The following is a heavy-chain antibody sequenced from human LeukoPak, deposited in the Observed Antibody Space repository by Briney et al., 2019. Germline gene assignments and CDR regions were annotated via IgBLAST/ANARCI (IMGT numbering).Heavy chain of an antibody. D-gene: IGHD2-21*02. V-gene: IGHV3-15*01. CDR2: IKSKTDGGTT. CDR1: GFTFGDHA. CDR3: TTDGLAYCGGDCYSGFDY. J-gene: IGHJ4*02. Sequence: PGRSLRLSCTASGFTFGDHAMSWVRQAPGKGLEWVGRIKSKTDGGTTDYAAPVKGRFTISRDDSKNTLYLQMNSLKTEDTAVYYCTTDGLAYCGGDCYSGFDYWGQGTLVTVSS.